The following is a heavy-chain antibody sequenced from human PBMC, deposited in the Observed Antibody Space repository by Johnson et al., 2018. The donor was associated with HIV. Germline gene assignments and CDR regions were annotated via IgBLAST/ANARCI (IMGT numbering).Heavy chain of an antibody. CDR2: IYSGDTT. J-gene: IGHJ3*02. CDR3: ARGINTVTTSGDAFDI. CDR1: GFTVSSNY. D-gene: IGHD4-11*01. V-gene: IGHV3-66*01. Sequence: VQLVESGGGLVQPGGSRRLSCAVSGFTVSSNYMSWVRQAPGKGLEWVSVIYSGDTTSYADSVKGRFTISRDNSKNTLYLQMNSLRAEDTALYYCARGINTVTTSGDAFDIWGQGTMVTVSS.